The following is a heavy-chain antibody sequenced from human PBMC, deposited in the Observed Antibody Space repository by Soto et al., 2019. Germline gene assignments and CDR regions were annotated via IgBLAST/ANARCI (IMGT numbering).Heavy chain of an antibody. J-gene: IGHJ6*02. CDR1: GYTFTCYY. CDR3: ARGKYYSNYYYYGMDV. D-gene: IGHD4-4*01. V-gene: IGHV1-2*02. CDR2: INPNSGGT. Sequence: GXSVKVSCKASGYTFTCYYMHWVRQAPGQGLEWMGWINPNSGGTNYAQKFQGRVTMTRDTSISTAYMELSRLRSDDTAVYYCARGKYYSNYYYYGMDVWGQGTTVTVSS.